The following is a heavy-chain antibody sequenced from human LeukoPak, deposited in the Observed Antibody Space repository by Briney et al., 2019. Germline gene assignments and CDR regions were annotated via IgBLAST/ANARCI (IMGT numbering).Heavy chain of an antibody. V-gene: IGHV3-23*01. D-gene: IGHD3-9*01. CDR1: GFTFSSYA. J-gene: IGHJ6*02. Sequence: GGSLRLSCAASGFTFSSYAMSWVRQAPGKGLEWVSAISGSGGSTYYADSVKGRFTISRDNPKNTLYLQMNRLRAEDTAVYYCAKGADILTGYDPYYYCGMDVWGQGTTVTVSS. CDR2: ISGSGGST. CDR3: AKGADILTGYDPYYYCGMDV.